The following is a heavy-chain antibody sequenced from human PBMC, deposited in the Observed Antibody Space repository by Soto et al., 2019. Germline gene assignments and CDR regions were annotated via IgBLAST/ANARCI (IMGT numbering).Heavy chain of an antibody. V-gene: IGHV4-34*01. D-gene: IGHD3-3*01. J-gene: IGHJ4*02. CDR2: INHRGST. CDR1: GGSFSGYY. CDR3: ARGRGVYDFWSGYYTIAYYFDY. Sequence: QVQLQQWGAGLLKPSETLSLTCAVYGGSFSGYYWSWIRQPPGKGLEWIGEINHRGSTNYNPSLKSRVTISVDTSKNQFSLKLSSVTAADTAVYYCARGRGVYDFWSGYYTIAYYFDYWGQGTLVTVSS.